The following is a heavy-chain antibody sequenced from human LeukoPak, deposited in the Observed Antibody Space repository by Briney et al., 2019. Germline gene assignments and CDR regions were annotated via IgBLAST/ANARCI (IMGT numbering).Heavy chain of an antibody. CDR2: INHSGST. J-gene: IGHJ4*02. V-gene: IGHV4-34*01. Sequence: ASETLSLTCAVYGGSFSGYYWSWIRQPPGKGLEWIGEINHSGSTNYNPSLKSRVTISVDTSKNQFSLKLSSVTAADTAVYYCARRVAGAPFDYWGQGALVTVSS. CDR3: ARRVAGAPFDY. D-gene: IGHD6-13*01. CDR1: GGSFSGYY.